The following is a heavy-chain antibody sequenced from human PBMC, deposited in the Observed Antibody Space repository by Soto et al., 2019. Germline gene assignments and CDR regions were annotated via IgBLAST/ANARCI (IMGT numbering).Heavy chain of an antibody. CDR1: GGSISSYY. J-gene: IGHJ3*02. CDR3: ARRWGYTFDI. V-gene: IGHV4-59*08. Sequence: QVQLQESGPGLVKPSETLSLTCTVSGGSISSYYWSWIRQPPGKGLEWIGYIYYSGSTNYNPSPXSXAXIXXDTSKNQFSLKLSSVTAADTAVYYCARRWGYTFDIWGQGTMVTVSS. D-gene: IGHD2-2*02. CDR2: IYYSGST.